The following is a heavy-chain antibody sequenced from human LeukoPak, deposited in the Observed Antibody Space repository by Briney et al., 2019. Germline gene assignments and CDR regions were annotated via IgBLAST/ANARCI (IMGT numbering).Heavy chain of an antibody. CDR1: GYTFTSNY. J-gene: IGHJ4*02. V-gene: IGHV1-2*06. CDR3: ARGSSGDYDY. CDR2: INPNSGGT. Sequence: ASVKVSCKASGYTFTSNYIHWVRQAPGQGLEWMGRINPNSGGTNYAQKFQGRVTMTRDTSISTAYMELSRLRSDDTAVYYCARGSSGDYDYWGQGTLVTVSS. D-gene: IGHD4-17*01.